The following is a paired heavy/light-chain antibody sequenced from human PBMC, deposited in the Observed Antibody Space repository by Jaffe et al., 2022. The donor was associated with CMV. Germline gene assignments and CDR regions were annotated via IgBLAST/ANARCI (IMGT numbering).Heavy chain of an antibody. Sequence: QVQLVQSGAEVKKPGASVKVSCKASGYTFINYGLSWVRQAPGQGLEWMGWINAKNGNTDSAQKFQGRVTMTTDTSTSTVYMELRSLRSDDTAVYHCARWGEWLGRGGMDVWGQGTTVTVSS. CDR1: GYTFINYG. CDR2: INAKNGNT. CDR3: ARWGEWLGRGGMDV. J-gene: IGHJ6*02. D-gene: IGHD3-3*01. V-gene: IGHV1-18*01.
Light chain of an antibody. J-gene: IGLJ2*01. CDR2: DVT. CDR3: NSYSSSSTSVV. V-gene: IGLV2-14*03. Sequence: QSALTQPASVSGSPGQSITISCTGTSNDVGGFNYVSWYQQHPGKAPKLIIYDVTIRPSGVSNRFSASKSGNTASLTISGLQAEDEADYYCNSYSSSSTSVVFGGGTMLTVL. CDR1: SNDVGGFNY.